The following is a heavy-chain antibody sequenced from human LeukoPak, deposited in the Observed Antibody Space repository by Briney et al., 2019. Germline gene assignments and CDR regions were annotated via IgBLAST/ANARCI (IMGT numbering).Heavy chain of an antibody. J-gene: IGHJ3*02. D-gene: IGHD3-22*01. CDR1: GYTFTSYD. V-gene: IGHV1-8*01. Sequence: GASVKVSCKASGYTFTSYDINWVRQATGQGLEWMGWMNPNSGNTGYAQKFQGRVTMTRNTSISTAYMELSGLRSEDTAVYYCARGRGESSGYYYHDAFDIWGQGTMVTVSS. CDR3: ARGRGESSGYYYHDAFDI. CDR2: MNPNSGNT.